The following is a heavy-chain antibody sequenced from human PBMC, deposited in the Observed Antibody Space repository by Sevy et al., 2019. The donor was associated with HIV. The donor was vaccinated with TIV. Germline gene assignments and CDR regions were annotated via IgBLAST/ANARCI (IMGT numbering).Heavy chain of an antibody. J-gene: IGHJ3*02. Sequence: GGSLKISCKGSGYSFTSYWIGWVRQMPGKGLEGMGIIYPGDSDTRYSPSFQGQVNISADKSISTAYLRWSGLKASDTAMYYCALGYCSGGSCFWDAFDIWGQGTMVTVSS. D-gene: IGHD2-15*01. CDR2: IYPGDSDT. V-gene: IGHV5-51*01. CDR1: GYSFTSYW. CDR3: ALGYCSGGSCFWDAFDI.